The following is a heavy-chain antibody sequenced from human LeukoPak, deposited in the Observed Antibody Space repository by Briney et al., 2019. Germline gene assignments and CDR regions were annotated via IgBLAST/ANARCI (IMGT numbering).Heavy chain of an antibody. J-gene: IGHJ2*01. D-gene: IGHD3-9*01. V-gene: IGHV4-4*08. CDR1: GFSISSYE. CDR2: IFSTGST. CDR3: ACRYATCYYDNFDL. Sequence: PSETLSLTCTVSGFSISSYEWNWVRQPPGKGLEWIGYIFSTGSTNYNPSLKSRVTISLDTSKIQFSLRLTSVTAADTSVYYCACRYATCYYDNFDLWGRGTLVTVSS.